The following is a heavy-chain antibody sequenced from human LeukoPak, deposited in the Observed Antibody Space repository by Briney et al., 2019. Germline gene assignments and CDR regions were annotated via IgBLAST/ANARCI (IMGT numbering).Heavy chain of an antibody. V-gene: IGHV1-2*02. CDR1: GYTFTGYY. D-gene: IGHD6-13*01. CDR3: ARGITAAAFFDY. CDR2: INPNSGGT. Sequence: ASVKVSCKASGYTFTGYYMHWVRQAPGQGLEWMGWINPNSGGTNYAQKFQGRVTMTRDTSISTAYMELRSLKSDDTAVYYCARGITAAAFFDYWGQGALVTVSS. J-gene: IGHJ4*02.